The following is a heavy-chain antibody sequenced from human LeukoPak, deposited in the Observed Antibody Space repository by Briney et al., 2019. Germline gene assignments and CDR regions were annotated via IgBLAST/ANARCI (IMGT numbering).Heavy chain of an antibody. CDR2: IYYSGST. Sequence: SETLSLTCTVSGGSISSGGYYWSWICQHPGKGLEWIGYIYYSGSTYYNPSLKSRVTISVATSKNQFSLKLSSVTAADTAVYYCARTLRLINAFDIWGQGTMVTVSS. V-gene: IGHV4-31*03. CDR1: GGSISSGGYY. D-gene: IGHD2-8*01. CDR3: ARTLRLINAFDI. J-gene: IGHJ3*02.